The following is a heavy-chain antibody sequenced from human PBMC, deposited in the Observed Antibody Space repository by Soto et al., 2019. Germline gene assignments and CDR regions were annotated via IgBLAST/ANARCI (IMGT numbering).Heavy chain of an antibody. V-gene: IGHV3-30-3*01. Sequence: GGSLRLSCAASGFTFSSYAMHWVRQAPGKGLEWVAVISYDGSNKYYADSVKGRFTISRDNAKNTMYLRMNSLGGEGTAVYYCARATPMVDYWGQGTLVTVSS. CDR1: GFTFSSYA. CDR2: ISYDGSNK. D-gene: IGHD5-18*01. J-gene: IGHJ4*02. CDR3: ARATPMVDY.